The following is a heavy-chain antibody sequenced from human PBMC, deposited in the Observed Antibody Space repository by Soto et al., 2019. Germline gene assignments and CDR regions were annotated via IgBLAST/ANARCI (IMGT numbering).Heavy chain of an antibody. V-gene: IGHV4-39*01. CDR1: GGSISTSSYY. CDR3: TRHHTHQYDSSGYFDY. Sequence: SETLSLTCTVSGGSISTSSYYWGWIRQSPGKGLEWIGTIFYTGRTYYNPSLESRVTLSVDTSKNQFSLHLTSVTAADTAVYYCTRHHTHQYDSSGYFDYWGQGTLVTVS. J-gene: IGHJ4*02. CDR2: IFYTGRT. D-gene: IGHD3-22*01.